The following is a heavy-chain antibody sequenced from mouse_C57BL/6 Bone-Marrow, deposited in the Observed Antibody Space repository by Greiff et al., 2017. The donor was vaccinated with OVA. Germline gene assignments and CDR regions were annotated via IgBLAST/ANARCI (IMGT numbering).Heavy chain of an antibody. Sequence: EVQLQQSGPELVKPGASVKIPCKASGYTFTDYNMDWVKQSHGKSLEWIGDINPNNGGTIYNQKFKGKATLTVDKSSSTAYMELRSLTSEDTAVYYCARNYYGSSYPYAMDYWGQGTSVTVSS. V-gene: IGHV1-18*01. D-gene: IGHD1-1*01. CDR1: GYTFTDYN. J-gene: IGHJ4*01. CDR3: ARNYYGSSYPYAMDY. CDR2: INPNNGGT.